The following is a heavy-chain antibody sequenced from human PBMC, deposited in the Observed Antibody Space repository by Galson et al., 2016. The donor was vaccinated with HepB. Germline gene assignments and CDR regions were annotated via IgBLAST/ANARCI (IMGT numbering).Heavy chain of an antibody. CDR2: ISAYNGNT. CDR1: TTYG. J-gene: IGHJ3*02. CDR3: ARADYYVSSGYFGAFDI. V-gene: IGHV1-18*01. Sequence: TTYGITWVRQAPGQGLEWMGRISAYNGNTNYAQKLQGRVTMTTDTSTSTAYMELRSLRSDDTAVYFCARADYYVSSGYFGAFDIWGQGTMVTVSS. D-gene: IGHD3-22*01.